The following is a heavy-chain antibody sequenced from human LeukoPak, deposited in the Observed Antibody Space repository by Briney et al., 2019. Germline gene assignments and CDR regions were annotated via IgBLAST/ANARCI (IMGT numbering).Heavy chain of an antibody. V-gene: IGHV3-7*01. Sequence: PGGSLRLSCVASAFTFTNYWMTWVRQDPGKGLEWVANIKQDGSERYYVDSVKGRFTISRDNAKNSLYLQMNSLRAEDTAVYYCARVLMDVWGKGTTVTVSA. CDR3: ARVLMDV. J-gene: IGHJ6*04. CDR1: AFTFTNYW. CDR2: IKQDGSER.